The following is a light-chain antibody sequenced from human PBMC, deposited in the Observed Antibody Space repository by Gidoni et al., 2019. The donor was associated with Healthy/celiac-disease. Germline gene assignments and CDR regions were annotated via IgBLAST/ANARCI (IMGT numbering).Light chain of an antibody. CDR1: QSVSSN. CDR3: QQYNKWPPWT. J-gene: IGKJ1*01. Sequence: EIGMIQYPATLSVSPGERATLSCRASQSVSSNLAWYQQKPGQAPRLIIYDASTRATGIPARFSGRGSGTEFTLTISSLQSEDFAVYYCQQYNKWPPWTFGQGTKVEIK. V-gene: IGKV3-15*01. CDR2: DAS.